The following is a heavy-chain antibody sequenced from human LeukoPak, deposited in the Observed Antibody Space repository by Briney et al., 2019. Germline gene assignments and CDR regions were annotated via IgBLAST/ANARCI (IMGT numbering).Heavy chain of an antibody. Sequence: ASVKVSCKASGYTFTSYGISWVRQAPGQGLEWMGWISAYNGNTNYAQKLQGRVTMTTDTSTSTAYMELSSLRSEDTAVYYCARVGPGICSSTSCYYFDYWGQGTLVTVSS. J-gene: IGHJ4*02. CDR2: ISAYNGNT. CDR1: GYTFTSYG. D-gene: IGHD2-2*01. V-gene: IGHV1-18*01. CDR3: ARVGPGICSSTSCYYFDY.